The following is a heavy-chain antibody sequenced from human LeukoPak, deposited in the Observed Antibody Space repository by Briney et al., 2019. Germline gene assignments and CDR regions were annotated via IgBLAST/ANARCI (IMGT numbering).Heavy chain of an antibody. CDR1: GSSVSSGGYY. CDR2: IYYSGST. J-gene: IGHJ3*01. Sequence: PSETLSLTCTVSGSSVSSGGYYWSWIRQHPGKGLEWIGYIYYSGSTYYNPSLKSRVTISVDTSKNQFSLKLSSVTAADTAVYYCARWANYDILTGYYVPTNDAFDFWGQGTMVTVSS. D-gene: IGHD3-9*01. V-gene: IGHV4-31*03. CDR3: ARWANYDILTGYYVPTNDAFDF.